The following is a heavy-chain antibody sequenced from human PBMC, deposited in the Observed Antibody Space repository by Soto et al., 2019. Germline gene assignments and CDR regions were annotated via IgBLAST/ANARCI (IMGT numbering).Heavy chain of an antibody. CDR2: IYGTGTM. Sequence: QVQLQESGPGLVKPSQTLSLTCTVSDDSISSGACYWSWLRQHPGKGLEWIGYIYGTGTMYYKSSLKSRLTFAVDTSKNHFSLTLTAVTAADPAVYYCARGTDTWFFALLGRGTLVSVSS. CDR1: DDSISSGACY. V-gene: IGHV4-31*03. CDR3: ARGTDTWFFAL. D-gene: IGHD3-9*01. J-gene: IGHJ2*01.